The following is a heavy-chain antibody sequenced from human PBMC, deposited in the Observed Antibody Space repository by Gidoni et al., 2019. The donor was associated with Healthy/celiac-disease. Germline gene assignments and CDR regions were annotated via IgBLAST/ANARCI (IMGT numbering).Heavy chain of an antibody. CDR1: GGSFSGYY. CDR3: ARGPRILNFAFDI. CDR2: INHSGST. J-gene: IGHJ3*02. Sequence: QVQLQQWGAGLLKPSETLSLTCAVYGGSFSGYYWSWIRQPPGKGLEWIGEINHSGSTNYHPSLKSRVTISVDTSKNQFSLKLSSVTAADTAVYYCARGPRILNFAFDIWGQGTMVTVSS. V-gene: IGHV4-34*01.